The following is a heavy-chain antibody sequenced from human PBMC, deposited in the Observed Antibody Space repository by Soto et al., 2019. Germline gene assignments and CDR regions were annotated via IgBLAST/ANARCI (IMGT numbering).Heavy chain of an antibody. CDR1: GGSVSSNSYS. V-gene: IGHV4-39*01. D-gene: IGHD2-2*03. CDR3: ARLNGYCVSTSGHGYYGMDV. J-gene: IGHJ6*02. Sequence: QLQLQESGPGLVKPSETLSLTCTVSGGSVSSNSYSWGWIRQSPGKGLEWIGTIYSTENTYYHPSXXXRVTISVDTSXXEXSXXLSSVTAADTAVYYCARLNGYCVSTSGHGYYGMDVWGQGTTVTVSS. CDR2: IYSTENT.